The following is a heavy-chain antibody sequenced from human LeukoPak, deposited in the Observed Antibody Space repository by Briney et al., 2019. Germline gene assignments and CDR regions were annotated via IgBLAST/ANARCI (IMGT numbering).Heavy chain of an antibody. D-gene: IGHD3-22*01. J-gene: IGHJ4*02. CDR1: GGSISSSSYY. CDR2: IYYSGST. V-gene: IGHV4-39*01. Sequence: PSETLSLTCTVSGGSISSSSYYWGWIRQPPGKGLEWIGSIYYSGSTYYNPSLKSRVTISVDTSKNQFSLKLSSVTAADTAVYYCAVLNYYDSSGYLDYWGQGTLVTVSS. CDR3: AVLNYYDSSGYLDY.